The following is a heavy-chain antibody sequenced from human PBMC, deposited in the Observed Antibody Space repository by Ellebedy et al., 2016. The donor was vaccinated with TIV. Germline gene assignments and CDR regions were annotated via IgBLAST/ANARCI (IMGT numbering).Heavy chain of an antibody. CDR1: GYTFTGYY. D-gene: IGHD2-2*01. J-gene: IGHJ4*02. CDR2: INPNSGGT. V-gene: IGHV1-2*02. Sequence: AASVKVSCKASGYTFTGYYMHWVRQAPGQGLEWMGWINPNSGGTNYAQKFQGRVTMTRDTSISTAYMELSRLRSDDTAVYYCAREPRGWTVLPGGDYWGQGTLVTVSS. CDR3: AREPRGWTVLPGGDY.